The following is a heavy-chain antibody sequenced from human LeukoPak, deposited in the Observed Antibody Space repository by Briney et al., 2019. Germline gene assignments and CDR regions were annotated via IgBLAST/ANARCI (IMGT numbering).Heavy chain of an antibody. CDR3: ARDHGDFVQHD. J-gene: IGHJ4*02. V-gene: IGHV4-39*01. CDR1: GGSISSSSYY. D-gene: IGHD4-17*01. Sequence: SETLSLTCTVSGGSISSSSYYWGWIRQPPGKELQWIGSIYYNGITHYNPSLESRVTISADTSTNEFSLKLRSVTAADTAMYYCARDHGDFVQHDWGQGTLVTVSS. CDR2: IYYNGIT.